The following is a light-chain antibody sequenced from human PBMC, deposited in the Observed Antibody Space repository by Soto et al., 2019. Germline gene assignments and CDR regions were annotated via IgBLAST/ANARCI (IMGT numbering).Light chain of an antibody. J-gene: IGLJ3*02. V-gene: IGLV2-11*01. CDR2: DVT. Sequence: QSALTQPRSVSGSPGQSVTISCTGTSSDVGNYNYVSWYQQHPGNAPKLMIYDVTKRPSGVPDRFSGSKSDNTASLTISGLQAEDEADYYCCSYAGSYFGVFGGGTKLTVL. CDR1: SSDVGNYNY. CDR3: CSYAGSYFGV.